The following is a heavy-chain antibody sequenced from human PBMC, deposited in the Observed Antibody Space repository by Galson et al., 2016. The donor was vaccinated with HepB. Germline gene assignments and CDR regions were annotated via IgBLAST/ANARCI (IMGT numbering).Heavy chain of an antibody. Sequence: LRLSCAASGYIFSSHGIHWVRQAPGKGLEWVAVVWYDGSKGYYADSVKGRFTVSKDNPKNTAYLQMNSLRVEDTAVYYCARTIGFRVDYWGQGTLVTVSS. CDR2: VWYDGSKG. CDR3: ARTIGFRVDY. CDR1: GYIFSSHG. V-gene: IGHV3-33*01. J-gene: IGHJ4*02.